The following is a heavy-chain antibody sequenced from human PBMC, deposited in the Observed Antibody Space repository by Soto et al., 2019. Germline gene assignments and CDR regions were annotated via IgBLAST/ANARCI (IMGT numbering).Heavy chain of an antibody. V-gene: IGHV4-30-4*01. CDR1: GGSISSGDYY. Sequence: SETLSLTCTVSGGSISSGDYYWSWIRQPPGKGLEWIGYIYYSGTTYYNPSLKSRVTMSVDTSKNQFSLKLSSVTAADTAVYYCARRYCSGGSCYGWLDYWGQGTLVTVSS. J-gene: IGHJ4*02. D-gene: IGHD2-15*01. CDR2: IYYSGTT. CDR3: ARRYCSGGSCYGWLDY.